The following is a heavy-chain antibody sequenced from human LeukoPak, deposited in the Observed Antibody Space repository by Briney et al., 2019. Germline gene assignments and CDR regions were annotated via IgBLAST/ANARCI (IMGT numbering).Heavy chain of an antibody. V-gene: IGHV3-23*01. Sequence: GGSLRLSCAASGFTFSSYAMSWVRQAPGKGLEWVSAISGSGGSTYYADSVKGRFTISRDNSKNTPYLQMNSLRAEDTAVYCCAKARDIVVVVAASFDYWGQGTLVTVSS. CDR2: ISGSGGST. CDR3: AKARDIVVVVAASFDY. J-gene: IGHJ4*02. D-gene: IGHD2-15*01. CDR1: GFTFSSYA.